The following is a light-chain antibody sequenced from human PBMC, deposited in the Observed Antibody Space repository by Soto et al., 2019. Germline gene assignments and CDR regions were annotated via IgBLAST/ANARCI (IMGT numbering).Light chain of an antibody. CDR3: AAWDDSLNGR. CDR2: NND. J-gene: IGLJ2*01. CDR1: SSNIGSHT. Sequence: QAVVTQPPSASGTPGQRVTISCSGSSSNIGSHTVNWYQQLPGTAPKLLIYNNDQRPSGVPDRFSASKSGTSASLAISGLQSEDEADYYCAAWDDSLNGRFGGGTKLTVL. V-gene: IGLV1-44*01.